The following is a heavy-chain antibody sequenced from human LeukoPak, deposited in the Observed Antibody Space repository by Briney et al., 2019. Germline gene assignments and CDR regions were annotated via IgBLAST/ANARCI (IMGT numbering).Heavy chain of an antibody. D-gene: IGHD3-10*01. CDR1: GFTFSSYS. V-gene: IGHV3-21*01. Sequence: PGGSLRLSCAASGFTFSSYSMNWVRQAPGKGLEWVSSISSSSYIYYADSVKGRFTISRDNAKNSLYLQMNSLRAEDTAVYYCARRVTMVRGVIITGGGDDYWGQGTLVTVSS. J-gene: IGHJ4*02. CDR3: ARRVTMVRGVIITGGGDDY. CDR2: ISSSSYI.